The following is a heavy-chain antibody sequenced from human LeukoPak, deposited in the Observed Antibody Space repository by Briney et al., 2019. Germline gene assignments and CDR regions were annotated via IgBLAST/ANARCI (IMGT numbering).Heavy chain of an antibody. CDR3: ARESYTMVRGVIIDH. D-gene: IGHD3-10*01. CDR2: IYYSGST. V-gene: IGHV4-59*01. Sequence: SETLSLTCTVSGGSISSYYWSWIRQAPGKGLEWIGYIYYSGSTNYNPSLKSRVTISVDTSKNQFSLKLSSVTAADTAVYYCARESYTMVRGVIIDHWGQGTLVTVSS. CDR1: GGSISSYY. J-gene: IGHJ4*02.